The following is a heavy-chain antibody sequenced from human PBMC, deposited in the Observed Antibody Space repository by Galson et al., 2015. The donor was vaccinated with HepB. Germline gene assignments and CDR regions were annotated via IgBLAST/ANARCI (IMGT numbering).Heavy chain of an antibody. J-gene: IGHJ4*02. V-gene: IGHV3-30*03. CDR2: ITYGGSDK. CDR1: GFTFSSYS. Sequence: SLRLSCAASGFTFSSYSMNWVRQAPGKGLEWVAFITYGGSDKYYADSVKGRFTISRDNAKNTLYLQMNSLRDEDTAVYFCAIIAAVGALDYWGQGTMVTVSS. CDR3: AIIAAVGALDY. D-gene: IGHD6-13*01.